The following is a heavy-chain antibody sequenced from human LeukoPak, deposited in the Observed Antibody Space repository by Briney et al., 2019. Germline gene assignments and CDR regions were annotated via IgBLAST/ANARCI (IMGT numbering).Heavy chain of an antibody. CDR2: MNEDGHKK. J-gene: IGHJ6*02. V-gene: IGHV3-7*03. CDR1: GFTFSSYW. Sequence: GGSLRLSCVTSGFTFSSYWMTWVRQAPGKGREWVANMNEDGHKKNYVDSVEGGFTISRDNPKNSLYLQMNSLRAEDTAVYFCVRDMDVWAQGTTVTVSS. CDR3: VRDMDV.